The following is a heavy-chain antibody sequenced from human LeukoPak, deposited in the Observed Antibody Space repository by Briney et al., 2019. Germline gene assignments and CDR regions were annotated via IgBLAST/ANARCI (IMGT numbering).Heavy chain of an antibody. J-gene: IGHJ4*02. CDR1: GGSISSYY. V-gene: IGHV4-59*01. D-gene: IGHD6-13*01. CDR2: IYYSGST. CDR3: ARVTGYVMEDYFDY. Sequence: SETLSLTCTVSGGSISSYYWSWIRQPPGKGLEWIGYIYYSGSTNYNPSLKSRVTISVDTSKNQFSLRLSSVTAADTAVYYCARVTGYVMEDYFDYWGQGTLVAVSS.